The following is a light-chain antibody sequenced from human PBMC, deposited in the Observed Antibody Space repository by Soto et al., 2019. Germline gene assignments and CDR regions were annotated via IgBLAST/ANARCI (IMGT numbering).Light chain of an antibody. J-gene: IGKJ3*01. V-gene: IGKV3-11*01. Sequence: EIVLTQSPATLSLSPGERATLSCRASQSVSSYLAWYQHKPGQAPRLLIYDASNRATGIPARFSGSGSGTDFTLTISSLEPEDFAVYYCQQRSNWPFGPGTKVDIK. CDR3: QQRSNWP. CDR2: DAS. CDR1: QSVSSY.